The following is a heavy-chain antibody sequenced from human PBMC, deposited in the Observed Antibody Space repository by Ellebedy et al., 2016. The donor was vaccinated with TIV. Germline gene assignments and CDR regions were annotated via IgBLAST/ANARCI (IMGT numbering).Heavy chain of an antibody. Sequence: PGGSLRLSCAASGFTFSDYAMSWVRQAPGKGREWFSVISGSGVGTYYADSVKGRFTVSRDNSKDTMYLQMNSLRADDTAVYYCAKALGRFYGSGILRPPDSWGQGTLVTVSS. CDR2: ISGSGVGT. CDR1: GFTFSDYA. D-gene: IGHD3-10*01. J-gene: IGHJ4*02. V-gene: IGHV3-23*01. CDR3: AKALGRFYGSGILRPPDS.